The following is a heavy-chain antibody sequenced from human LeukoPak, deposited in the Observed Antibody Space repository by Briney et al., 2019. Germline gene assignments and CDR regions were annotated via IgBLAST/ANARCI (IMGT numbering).Heavy chain of an antibody. V-gene: IGHV1-2*04. CDR3: ARSCSSTSCYYGYGMDV. Sequence: GASVKVSCKASGYTFTGYYMHWVRQAPGQGLEWMGWINPNSGGTNYAQKFQGWVTMTRDTSISTAYMELSRLRSDDTAVYYCARSCSSTSCYYGYGMDVWGKGTTVTVSS. D-gene: IGHD2-2*01. J-gene: IGHJ6*04. CDR2: INPNSGGT. CDR1: GYTFTGYY.